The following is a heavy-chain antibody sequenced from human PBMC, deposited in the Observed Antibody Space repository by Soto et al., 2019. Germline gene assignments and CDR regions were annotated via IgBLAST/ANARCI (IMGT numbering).Heavy chain of an antibody. CDR1: GYTFTGYY. Sequence: GASVKVSCKASGYTFTGYYMHWVRQAPGQGLEWMGWINPNSGGTNYAQKFQGRVTMTRDTSISTAYMELSRLRSDDTAVYYCAREQHGVQSIVGANWAFDYWGQGTLVTVSS. V-gene: IGHV1-2*02. J-gene: IGHJ4*02. CDR2: INPNSGGT. CDR3: AREQHGVQSIVGANWAFDY. D-gene: IGHD1-26*01.